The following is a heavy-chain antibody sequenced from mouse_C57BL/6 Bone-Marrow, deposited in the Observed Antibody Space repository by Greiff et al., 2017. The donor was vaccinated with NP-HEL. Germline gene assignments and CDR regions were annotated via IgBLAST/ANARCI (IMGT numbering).Heavy chain of an antibody. CDR3: ARASMFYYYGSSYYYYAMDY. CDR1: GYTFTSYW. CDR2: IHPNSGST. J-gene: IGHJ4*01. Sequence: QVQLQQPGAELVKPGASVKLSCKASGYTFTSYWMHWVKQRPGQGLEWIGMIHPNSGSTNYNEKFKSKATLTVDKSSSTAYMQLSSLTSEDSAVYYCARASMFYYYGSSYYYYAMDYWGQGTSVTVSS. D-gene: IGHD1-1*01. V-gene: IGHV1-64*01.